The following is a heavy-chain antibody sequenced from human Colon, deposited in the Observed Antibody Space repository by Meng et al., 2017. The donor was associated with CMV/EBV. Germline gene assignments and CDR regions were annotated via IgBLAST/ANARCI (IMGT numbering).Heavy chain of an antibody. V-gene: IGHV4-61*07. CDR3: ARLRFLEWFPEANGMDV. J-gene: IGHJ6*02. CDR1: SNS. Sequence: SNSWIGWVRQMPGKGLEWIGYIYYSGSTNYNPSLKSRVTISVDTSKNQFSLKLSSVTAADTAVYYCARLRFLEWFPEANGMDVWGQGTTVTVSS. D-gene: IGHD3-3*01. CDR2: IYYSGST.